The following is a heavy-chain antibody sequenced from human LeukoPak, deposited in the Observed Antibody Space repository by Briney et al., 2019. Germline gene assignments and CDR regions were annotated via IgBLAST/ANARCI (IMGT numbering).Heavy chain of an antibody. CDR3: VRDAYGAHFDC. CDR2: ISSSSSTI. CDR1: GFIFGSYS. D-gene: IGHD2-21*01. Sequence: PGGSLTLSCAASGFIFGSYSMNWVRQAPGKGLEWVSYISSSSSTIYYADSVKGRFTISRDNSKNSLYLQMNSLRADDTAVYYCVRDAYGAHFDCWGQGTLVTVSS. J-gene: IGHJ4*02. V-gene: IGHV3-48*04.